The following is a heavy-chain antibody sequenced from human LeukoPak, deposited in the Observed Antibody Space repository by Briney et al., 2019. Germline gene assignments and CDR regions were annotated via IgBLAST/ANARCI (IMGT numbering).Heavy chain of an antibody. CDR3: ARSLIDSSGYYPLYFDY. Sequence: ASVTVSCKASGYTFTSYGISWVRQARGQGLEWMGWISAYNGNTNYAQKLQGRVTMTTDTSTSTAYMELRSLRSDDTAVYNCARSLIDSSGYYPLYFDYWGQGTLVTVSS. D-gene: IGHD3-22*01. CDR1: GYTFTSYG. V-gene: IGHV1-18*01. CDR2: ISAYNGNT. J-gene: IGHJ4*02.